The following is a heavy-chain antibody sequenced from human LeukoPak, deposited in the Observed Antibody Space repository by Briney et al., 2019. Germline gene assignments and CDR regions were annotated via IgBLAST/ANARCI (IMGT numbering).Heavy chain of an antibody. D-gene: IGHD4-23*01. V-gene: IGHV3-21*01. Sequence: PGGSLRLSCAASGFTFSSYGMSWVRQAPGKGLEWVPSISSSSSYIYYADSVKGRFTISRDNAKNSLYLQMNSLRAEDTAVYYCARVVGYGGNPEPAFDIWGQGTMVTVSS. J-gene: IGHJ3*02. CDR1: GFTFSSYG. CDR3: ARVVGYGGNPEPAFDI. CDR2: ISSSSSYI.